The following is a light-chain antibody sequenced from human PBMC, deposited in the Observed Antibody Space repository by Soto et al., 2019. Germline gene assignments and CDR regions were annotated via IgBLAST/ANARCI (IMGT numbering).Light chain of an antibody. J-gene: IGKJ1*01. CDR2: EAS. CDR3: QQRSDWPWT. V-gene: IGKV3-11*01. Sequence: EIVLTQSPGTLSLSQGEKATLSCRASQSVSSYLAWYQQKPGQAPRLLMYEASTRATGIPARFSGGGSGTDFTLTISSLEPEDFAVYYCQQRSDWPWTFGQGTKVDI. CDR1: QSVSSY.